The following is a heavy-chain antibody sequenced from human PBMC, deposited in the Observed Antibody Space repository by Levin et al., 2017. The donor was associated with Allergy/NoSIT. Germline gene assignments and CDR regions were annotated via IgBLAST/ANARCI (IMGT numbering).Heavy chain of an antibody. CDR1: GGTFSSYA. CDR2: IIPHFGTA. Sequence: SVKVSCKASGGTFSSYAISWVRQAPGQGLEWMGGIIPHFGTANYAQNFQGRVTITADESTSTAYMELSSLRSEDTAVYYCAWGGTQNYYYYYMDVWGKGTTVTVSS. J-gene: IGHJ6*03. V-gene: IGHV1-69*13. D-gene: IGHD2-15*01. CDR3: AWGGTQNYYYYYMDV.